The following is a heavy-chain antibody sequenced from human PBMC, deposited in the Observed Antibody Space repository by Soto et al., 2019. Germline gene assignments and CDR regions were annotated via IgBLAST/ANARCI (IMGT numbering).Heavy chain of an antibody. D-gene: IGHD2-2*01. CDR1: GGSISSGDYY. V-gene: IGHV4-30-4*01. CDR3: ARDSRAVPNYFDY. Sequence: SETLSLTCTVSGGSISSGDYYWSWIRQPPGKGLEWIGYIYYSGSTYYNPSLKSRVTISVDTSKNQFSLKLSSVTAADTAVYYCARDSRAVPNYFDYWGQGTLVTVSS. CDR2: IYYSGST. J-gene: IGHJ4*02.